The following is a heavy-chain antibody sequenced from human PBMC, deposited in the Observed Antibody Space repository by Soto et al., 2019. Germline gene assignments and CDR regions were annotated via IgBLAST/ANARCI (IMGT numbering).Heavy chain of an antibody. D-gene: IGHD5-12*01. J-gene: IGHJ3*02. CDR1: GYTFISYG. CDR3: ARDQTKWLTDAFDI. CDR2: ISPYNGNT. Sequence: HVQLVQSGAEVKKPGASLKVSCKASGYTFISYGVSWVRQAPGQVLEWLGWISPYNGNTNYAQKFQGRITMTTDTATSTVYMDLRSLRTADTAVYYCARDQTKWLTDAFDIWGQGTMVVVSS. V-gene: IGHV1-18*01.